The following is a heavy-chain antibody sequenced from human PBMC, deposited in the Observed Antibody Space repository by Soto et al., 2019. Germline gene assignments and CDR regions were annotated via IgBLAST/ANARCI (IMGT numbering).Heavy chain of an antibody. D-gene: IGHD7-27*01. CDR3: ARQSLNWGSSPANAFDI. CDR2: ISAYNGNT. V-gene: IGHV1-18*01. Sequence: ASVKVSCKASGYTFTSYGISWVRQAPGQGLEWMGWISAYNGNTNYAQKLQGRVTMTTDTSTSTAYMELRSLRSDDTAVYYCARQSLNWGSSPANAFDIWGQGTMVTVSS. CDR1: GYTFTSYG. J-gene: IGHJ3*02.